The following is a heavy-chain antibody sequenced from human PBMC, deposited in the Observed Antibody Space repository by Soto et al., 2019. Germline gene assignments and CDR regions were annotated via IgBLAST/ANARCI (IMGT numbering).Heavy chain of an antibody. D-gene: IGHD3-10*02. CDR1: GDSVISENW. CDR3: ARDVRGVTRPLDY. J-gene: IGHJ4*02. V-gene: IGHV4-4*02. CDR2: IYHGGTT. Sequence: QVQLQESGPGLVKPSGTLSLTCAVSGDSVISENWWRWVRQPPGKRLEWIGEIYHGGTTNYNPSVKSRVTISMDKSENKFSLKLTSVTAADTAVYYCARDVRGVTRPLDYWGQGVLVTVSS.